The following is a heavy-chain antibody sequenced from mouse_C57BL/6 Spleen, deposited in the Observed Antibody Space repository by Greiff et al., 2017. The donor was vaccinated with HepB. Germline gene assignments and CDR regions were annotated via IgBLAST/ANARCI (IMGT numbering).Heavy chain of an antibody. CDR2: IYPGDGDT. J-gene: IGHJ2*01. D-gene: IGHD1-1*01. CDR1: GYAFSSSW. CDR3: ARSEGTTVVGSFDY. Sequence: QVQLQQSGPELVKPGASVKISCKASGYAFSSSWMNWVKQRPGKGLEWIGRIYPGDGDTNYNGKFKGKATLTADKSSSTAYMQLSSLTSEDSAVYFCARSEGTTVVGSFDYWGQGTTLTVSS. V-gene: IGHV1-82*01.